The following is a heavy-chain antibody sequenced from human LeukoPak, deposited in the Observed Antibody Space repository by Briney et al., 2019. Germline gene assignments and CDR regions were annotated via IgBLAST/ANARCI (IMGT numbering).Heavy chain of an antibody. CDR3: HLSTVTTDAFDI. CDR1: GFAFSSYG. Sequence: GRSLRLSCAASGFAFSSYGMHWVRQAPGKGLEWVAVISYDGSNKYYADSVKGRFTISRDNSKNTLYLQMNSLRAEDTAVYYCHLSTVTTDAFDIWGQGTMVTVSS. CDR2: ISYDGSNK. J-gene: IGHJ3*02. D-gene: IGHD4-11*01. V-gene: IGHV3-30*03.